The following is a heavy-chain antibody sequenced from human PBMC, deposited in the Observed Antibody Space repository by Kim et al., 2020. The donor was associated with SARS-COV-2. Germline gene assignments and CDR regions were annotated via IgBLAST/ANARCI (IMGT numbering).Heavy chain of an antibody. V-gene: IGHV1-69*13. D-gene: IGHD6-6*01. J-gene: IGHJ4*02. Sequence: SVKVSCKASGGTFSSYAISWVRQAPGQGLEWMGGIIPIFGTANYAQKFQGRVTITADESTSTAYMELSSLRSEDTAVYYCVVGIAARSFDYWGQGTLVTVSS. CDR1: GGTFSSYA. CDR3: VVGIAARSFDY. CDR2: IIPIFGTA.